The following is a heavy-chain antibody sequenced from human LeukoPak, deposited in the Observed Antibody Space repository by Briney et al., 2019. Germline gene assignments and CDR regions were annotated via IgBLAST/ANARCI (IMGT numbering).Heavy chain of an antibody. CDR1: GGSISRSNYY. V-gene: IGHV4-39*07. Sequence: PSETLSLTCIVSGGSISRSNYYWGWICQPPGKGLEWIGSIYYGGTTSYNPSLKSRVTMSVDTSKNQFSLKLSSVTAADTAVYYCARGGRGVFGYWGQGTLVTVSS. J-gene: IGHJ4*02. CDR3: ARGGRGVFGY. CDR2: IYYGGTT. D-gene: IGHD3-10*01.